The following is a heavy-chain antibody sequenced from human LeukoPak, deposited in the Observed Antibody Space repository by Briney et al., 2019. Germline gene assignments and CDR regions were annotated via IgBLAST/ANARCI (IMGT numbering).Heavy chain of an antibody. CDR2: IKQDGSEI. Sequence: GGSLRLSCAASGFTFSRYWMNWVRQAPGKGLEWVANIKQDGSEIYYVDSVKGRFTISRDNAKNSLYLQMNSLRAEDTAVYYCARDSGLRNYWGQGTLVTVSS. CDR1: GFTFSRYW. V-gene: IGHV3-7*01. J-gene: IGHJ4*02. CDR3: ARDSGLRNY. D-gene: IGHD3-10*01.